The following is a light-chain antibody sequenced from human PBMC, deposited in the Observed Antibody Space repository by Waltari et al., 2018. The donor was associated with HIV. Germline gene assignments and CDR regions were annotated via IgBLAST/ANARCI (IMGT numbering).Light chain of an antibody. V-gene: IGLV2-11*01. CDR2: EVS. Sequence: QSALTQPRSVSGSPGQSVTISCTGTSSDVGDSTYVSWYRQNPGKVPKLISYEVSKRPSGVPDRFSGSRSGNTASLTISGLQAEDEADYFCCSYAGNYSYVFGSGSRVTVL. CDR3: CSYAGNYSYV. CDR1: SSDVGDSTY. J-gene: IGLJ1*01.